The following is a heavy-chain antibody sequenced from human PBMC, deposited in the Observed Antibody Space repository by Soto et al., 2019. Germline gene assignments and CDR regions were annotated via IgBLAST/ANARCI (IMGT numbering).Heavy chain of an antibody. D-gene: IGHD3-16*01. CDR3: ARYDWFDP. CDR1: GFTFSTYW. Sequence: GGSLRLSCAASGFTFSTYWMHWVRQAPGKGLVWVSRIKSDGSSTSYADSVKGRFTISRDNAKNTLYLQMNSLRVEDTAVYYCARYDWFDPWGQGTLVTVSS. J-gene: IGHJ5*02. V-gene: IGHV3-74*01. CDR2: IKSDGSST.